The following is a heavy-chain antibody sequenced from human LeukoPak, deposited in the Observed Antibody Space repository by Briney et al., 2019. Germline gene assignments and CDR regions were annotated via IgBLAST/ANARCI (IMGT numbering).Heavy chain of an antibody. D-gene: IGHD6-13*01. CDR3: ARQNRYSRSWYKAFDI. J-gene: IGHJ3*02. CDR2: INHSGST. Sequence: SETLSLTCAVYGGSFSGYYWSWIRQPPGKGLEWIGEINHSGSTNYNPSLKSRVTISVDTSQNQFSLKLSSVTAADTAVYYCARQNRYSRSWYKAFDIWGQGTMVTVSS. CDR1: GGSFSGYY. V-gene: IGHV4-34*01.